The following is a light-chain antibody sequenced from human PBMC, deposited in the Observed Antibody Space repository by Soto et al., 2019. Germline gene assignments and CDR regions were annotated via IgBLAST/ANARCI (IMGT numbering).Light chain of an antibody. V-gene: IGKV1-27*01. CDR1: QAISNY. CDR2: AAS. Sequence: DIQMTQSPSSLSASVGERVTITCRASQAISNYLAWYQQKPGKAPKLLIYAASTLQSGVPSRFSGSGSGTDFTLTISILQPEDVATYYCQKYYSAPWTFGRGTKVEIK. CDR3: QKYYSAPWT. J-gene: IGKJ1*01.